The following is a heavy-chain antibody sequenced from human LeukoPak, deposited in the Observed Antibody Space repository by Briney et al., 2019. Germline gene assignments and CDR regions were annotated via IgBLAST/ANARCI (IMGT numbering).Heavy chain of an antibody. CDR2: ISGSGGST. J-gene: IGHJ6*02. V-gene: IGHV3-23*01. CDR3: AKGDFWSGYYYYYGMDV. D-gene: IGHD3-3*01. Sequence: PGGSLRLSCAASGFTFSSYWMSWVRQAPGKGLEWVSAISGSGGSTYYADSVKGLFTISRDNSKNTLYLQMNSLRAEDTAVYYCAKGDFWSGYYYYYGMDVWGQGTTVTVSS. CDR1: GFTFSSYW.